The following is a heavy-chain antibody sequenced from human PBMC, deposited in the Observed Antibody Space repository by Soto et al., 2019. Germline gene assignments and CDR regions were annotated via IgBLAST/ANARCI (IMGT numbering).Heavy chain of an antibody. J-gene: IGHJ4*02. CDR1: GYTFTNYA. Sequence: ASVKVSCKASGYTFTNYATHWVRQAPGQRLEWMGWISAYNGNTNYAQKLQGRVTTTTDTSTSTTYMELRSLRSDDTAVYYCARVSGGLVPTFDYWGQGTLVTVSS. CDR3: ARVSGGLVPTFDY. D-gene: IGHD6-19*01. CDR2: ISAYNGNT. V-gene: IGHV1-18*01.